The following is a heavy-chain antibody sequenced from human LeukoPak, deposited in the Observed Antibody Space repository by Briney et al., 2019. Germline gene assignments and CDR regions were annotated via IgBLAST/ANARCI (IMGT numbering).Heavy chain of an antibody. D-gene: IGHD2-2*01. CDR3: AVLGYCCSTSCSPPRFDP. Sequence: SETLSLSCVVSGYSISSGYHWGWIRQPPGKGLERIGTMYHSGSTYYNLSLKSRVTISVDTSKNQFSVKLRSVTAADTAVYYCAVLGYCCSTSCSPPRFDPWGQGTLVTVS. CDR2: MYHSGST. CDR1: GYSISSGYH. V-gene: IGHV4-38-2*01. J-gene: IGHJ5*02.